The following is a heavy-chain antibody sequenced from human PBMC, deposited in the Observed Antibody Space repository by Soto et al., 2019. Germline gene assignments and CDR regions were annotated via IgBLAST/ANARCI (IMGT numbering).Heavy chain of an antibody. CDR2: IYYSGST. Sequence: SETLSLTCTVSGGSISSGGYYWSWIRQHPGKGLEWIGYIYYSGSTYYNPSLKSRVTISVDTSKNQFSLKLSSVTAADTAVYYCARRGHYDILTGYNTWGQGTLVTVS. J-gene: IGHJ5*02. V-gene: IGHV4-31*03. CDR3: ARRGHYDILTGYNT. CDR1: GGSISSGGYY. D-gene: IGHD3-9*01.